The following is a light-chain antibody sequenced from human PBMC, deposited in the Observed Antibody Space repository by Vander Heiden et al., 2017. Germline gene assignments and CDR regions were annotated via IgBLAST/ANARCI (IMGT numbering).Light chain of an antibody. Sequence: SPATLSLSPGERATLSCRASQSVSSYLAWYQQKPGQAPRLLIYDASNRATGIPARFSGSGSGTDFTLTISSLEPEDFAVYYCQQRSNCPTTFGGGTKVEIK. CDR3: QQRSNCPTT. V-gene: IGKV3-11*01. J-gene: IGKJ4*01. CDR1: QSVSSY. CDR2: DAS.